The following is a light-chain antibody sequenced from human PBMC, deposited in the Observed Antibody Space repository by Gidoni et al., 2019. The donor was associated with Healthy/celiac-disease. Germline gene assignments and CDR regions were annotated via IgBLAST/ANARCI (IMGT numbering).Light chain of an antibody. CDR3: AAWDDSLNGWV. Sequence: QSMLTQPPSASGTPVQRVTISCSGSSSNIGSNTVNWYQQLPGPAPKLLIYSNNQRPSGVPDRFSGSKSGTSAALAISGLQSEDEADYYCAAWDDSLNGWVLGGGTKLTVL. J-gene: IGLJ3*02. V-gene: IGLV1-44*01. CDR1: SSNIGSNT. CDR2: SNN.